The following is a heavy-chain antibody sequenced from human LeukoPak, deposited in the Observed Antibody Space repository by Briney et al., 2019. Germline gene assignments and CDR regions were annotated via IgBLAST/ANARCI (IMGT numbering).Heavy chain of an antibody. V-gene: IGHV3-23*01. CDR1: GFTFGSYG. CDR2: ISGSGGST. CDR3: ANSKVADFHY. D-gene: IGHD6-19*01. Sequence: GGSLRLSCVVSGFTFGSYGMTWVRQAPGKGLEWVSAISGSGGSTYYADSVKGRFTISRDNSKNTVYLQMNSLRVDDTAVYYCANSKVADFHYWGQGTRVTVSS. J-gene: IGHJ4*02.